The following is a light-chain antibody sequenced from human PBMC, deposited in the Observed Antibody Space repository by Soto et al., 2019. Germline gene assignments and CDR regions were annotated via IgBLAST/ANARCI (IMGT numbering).Light chain of an antibody. J-gene: IGLJ1*01. V-gene: IGLV2-14*03. Sequence: LTQPASVSGSPGQSITISCSGTNTDVGGYNYVSLYQQYPGKAPKLIIYEVSNRPSGVSNRFSGSKSGNTASLTISGLQAEDEGDYYCSSYSDNSTYVFATGTKVTVL. CDR2: EVS. CDR3: SSYSDNSTYV. CDR1: NTDVGGYNY.